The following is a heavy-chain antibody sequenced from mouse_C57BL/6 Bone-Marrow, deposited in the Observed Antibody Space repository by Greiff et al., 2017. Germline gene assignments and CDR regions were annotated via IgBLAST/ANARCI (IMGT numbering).Heavy chain of an antibody. CDR3: ARRGTGYAMDY. D-gene: IGHD3-1*01. J-gene: IGHJ4*01. CDR2: IPPNSGST. CDR1: GYTFTSYW. Sequence: QVQLQQPGAELVKPGASVKLSCKASGYTFTSYWMHWVKQRPGQGLEWIGMIPPNSGSTNYNEKFKSKATLTVDKSSSTDYMQLSSLTSEDAAVYYYARRGTGYAMDYWGQGTSVTVSS. V-gene: IGHV1-64*01.